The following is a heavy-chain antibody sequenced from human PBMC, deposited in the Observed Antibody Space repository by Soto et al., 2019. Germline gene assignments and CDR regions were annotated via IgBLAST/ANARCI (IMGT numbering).Heavy chain of an antibody. Sequence: QVPLQQWGAGLLKPSETLSLTCAVYGGSFSGYYWNWIRQPPGKGPEWIGEINHSGSTNYNPSLKSRVTISVDTTKNPLSLKLSPVTAAGTAVYYCARGWGRIFDYWGQGTLVTVSS. CDR1: GGSFSGYY. J-gene: IGHJ4*02. V-gene: IGHV4-34*01. D-gene: IGHD7-27*01. CDR3: ARGWGRIFDY. CDR2: INHSGST.